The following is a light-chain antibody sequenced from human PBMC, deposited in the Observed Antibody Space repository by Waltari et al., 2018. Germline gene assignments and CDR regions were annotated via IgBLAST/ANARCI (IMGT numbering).Light chain of an antibody. CDR2: GSS. V-gene: IGKV3-20*01. Sequence: DIVLTQSPGTLSVSPGERGPLPCRAIQSVNRFFPWYQQKPGQAHRLLIYGSSTRATGIPARFSGSGSGTDFSLTISRLEPEDFAVYYCQKYDRLPVTFGQGTKVEIK. CDR3: QKYDRLPVT. J-gene: IGKJ1*01. CDR1: QSVNRF.